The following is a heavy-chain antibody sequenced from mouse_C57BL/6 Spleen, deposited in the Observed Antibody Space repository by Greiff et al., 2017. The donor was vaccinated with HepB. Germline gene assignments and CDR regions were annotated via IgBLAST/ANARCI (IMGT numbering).Heavy chain of an antibody. CDR1: GYSITRGYD. D-gene: IGHD1-1*01. CDR3: ARGRYYFDY. Sequence: EVKLVESGPGMVKPSQSLSLTCTVTGYSITRGYDWHWIRHFPGNKLEWMGYISYSGSTNYNQSLKSRISITHDTSKNHFFLKLNSVTTEDTATYYCARGRYYFDYWGQGTTLTVSS. CDR2: ISYSGST. J-gene: IGHJ2*01. V-gene: IGHV3-1*01.